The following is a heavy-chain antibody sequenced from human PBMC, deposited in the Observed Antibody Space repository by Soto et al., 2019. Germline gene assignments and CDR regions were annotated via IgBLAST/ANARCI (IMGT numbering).Heavy chain of an antibody. CDR2: VFYTGFT. CDR1: GGSISGSYYY. CDR3: AYYYGSGSYYNWFDH. J-gene: IGHJ5*02. D-gene: IGHD3-10*01. Sequence: SETLSLTCAVSGGSISGSYYYWGWLRQSPGKGPEWIGSVFYTGFTSYNPSLESRVTVSVDTSKNQFSLKLSSVTAADTPVYYRAYYYGSGSYYNWFDHWGQGTLVTVSS. V-gene: IGHV4-39*07.